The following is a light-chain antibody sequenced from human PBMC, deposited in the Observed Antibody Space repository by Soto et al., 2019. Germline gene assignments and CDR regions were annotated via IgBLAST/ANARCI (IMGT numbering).Light chain of an antibody. J-gene: IGLJ2*01. CDR2: DVN. CDR3: TSYTTTNTLA. Sequence: QSVLTQPASVSGSPGQSITISCTGTSRDIGSSPYVSWYQQYPGKAPKCMIYDVNNRPSGVSNRFSGSKSGNTASLSISGLQAGDEAVYYCTSYTTTNTLALGGGTKLTVL. V-gene: IGLV2-14*03. CDR1: SRDIGSSPY.